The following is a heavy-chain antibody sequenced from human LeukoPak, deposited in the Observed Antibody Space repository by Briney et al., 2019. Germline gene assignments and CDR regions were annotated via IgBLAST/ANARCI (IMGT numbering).Heavy chain of an antibody. V-gene: IGHV1-2*02. Sequence: GASVTVSYKASGYTFTVYYMHWVRQAPGQGLEWMGWINPNSGGTNYAQKFQGRVTMTRDTSISTAYMELSRLRSDDTAVYYCAREGIAAAGTPTLGYWGQGTLVTVSS. CDR2: INPNSGGT. J-gene: IGHJ4*02. D-gene: IGHD6-13*01. CDR3: AREGIAAAGTPTLGY. CDR1: GYTFTVYY.